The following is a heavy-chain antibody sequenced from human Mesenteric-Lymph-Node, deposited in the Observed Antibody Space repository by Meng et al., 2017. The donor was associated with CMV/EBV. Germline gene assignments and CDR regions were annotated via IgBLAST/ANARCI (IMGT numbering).Heavy chain of an antibody. J-gene: IGHJ5*01. V-gene: IGHV3-30*02. D-gene: IGHD7-27*01. CDR2: IRYDASNQ. CDR3: ARVSGASWFDP. CDR1: GFTFSDYG. Sequence: GESLKISCAASGFTFSDYGMHWVRQAPGKGLEWAAFIRYDASNQYYADSVKGRFTISRDNSKNTLYLQMNSLRAEDTAVYYCARVSGASWFDPWGQGTLVTVSS.